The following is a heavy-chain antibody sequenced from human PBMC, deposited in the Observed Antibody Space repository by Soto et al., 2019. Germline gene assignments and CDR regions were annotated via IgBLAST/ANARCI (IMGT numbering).Heavy chain of an antibody. J-gene: IGHJ6*03. CDR1: GYTFTSYY. CDR2: INPSGGST. Sequence: SVKVSRKAFGYTFTSYYMHWVRQTNRQGLEWMGKINPSGGSTSYAQKFQGRVTMTRDTSTSTVYMELSRLRSEDTAVYYCSRGRIVVVPAAPPSYMDVWGKGTTVTVSS. D-gene: IGHD2-2*01. CDR3: SRGRIVVVPAAPPSYMDV. V-gene: IGHV1-46*03.